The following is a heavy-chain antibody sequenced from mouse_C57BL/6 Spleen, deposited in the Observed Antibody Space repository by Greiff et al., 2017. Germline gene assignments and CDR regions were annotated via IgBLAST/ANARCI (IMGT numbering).Heavy chain of an antibody. Sequence: EVQLVESGGGLVKPGGSLKLSCAASGFTFSDYGMHWVRQAPEKGLEWVAYISSGSSTIYYADKVKGRFTISRANAKNTLFLQMTSLRSEDTAMYYFARLWYYAMDYWGQGTSVTVSS. CDR1: GFTFSDYG. CDR2: ISSGSSTI. D-gene: IGHD1-1*02. CDR3: ARLWYYAMDY. J-gene: IGHJ4*01. V-gene: IGHV5-17*01.